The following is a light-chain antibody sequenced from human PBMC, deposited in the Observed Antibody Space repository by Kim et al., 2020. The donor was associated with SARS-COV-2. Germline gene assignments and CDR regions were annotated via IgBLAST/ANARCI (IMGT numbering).Light chain of an antibody. CDR2: AAS. V-gene: IGKV1-9*01. CDR3: QQLNSYPCT. CDR1: QGISSY. J-gene: IGKJ4*01. Sequence: DSQLTQSPSFLSASVGDRVTITCRASQGISSYLAWYQQKPGKAPKLLIYAASTLQSGVPSRFSGSGSGTEFTLTISSLQPEDFATYYCQQLNSYPCTFGGGTKVDIK.